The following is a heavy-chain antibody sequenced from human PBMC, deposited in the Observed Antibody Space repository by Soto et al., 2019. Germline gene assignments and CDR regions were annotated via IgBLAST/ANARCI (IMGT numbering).Heavy chain of an antibody. CDR1: GFSVSTHY. CDR3: ARDRYPYGMDV. J-gene: IGHJ6*02. V-gene: IGHV3-53*01. D-gene: IGHD2-2*01. CDR2: IYIDGKT. Sequence: GGSLRLSCGASGFSVSTHYMSWVRQAPGKGLDWVSVIYIDGKTYYADAVKGRFTISRDNSKNTIYLQMYTLRAEDTAIYYCARDRYPYGMDVWGQGTTVTVSS.